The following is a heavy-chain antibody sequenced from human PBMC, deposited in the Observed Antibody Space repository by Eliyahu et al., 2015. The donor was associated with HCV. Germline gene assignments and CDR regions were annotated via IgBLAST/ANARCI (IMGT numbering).Heavy chain of an antibody. Sequence: QLQLQESGPGLVKLSETLSLTCTVSGGSISSSXYYWGWLRQPPGKGLEWIGRIYYXGSTYYNPSLKSRVTISVDTSKNQFSLKLSSVTAADTAVYYCARESMATFAGRFSFVDAFDIWGQGTMVTVSS. CDR3: ARESMATFAGRFSFVDAFDI. D-gene: IGHD5-24*01. CDR1: GGSISSSXYY. CDR2: IYYXGST. J-gene: IGHJ3*02. V-gene: IGHV4-39*07.